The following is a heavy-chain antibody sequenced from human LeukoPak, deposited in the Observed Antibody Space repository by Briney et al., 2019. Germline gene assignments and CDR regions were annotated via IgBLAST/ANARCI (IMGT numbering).Heavy chain of an antibody. CDR1: GFTFSNYA. Sequence: GGSLRLSCAASGFTFSNYAMSWVRQAPGKGLEWVSTIGGSGGSTYYADSVKGRFTISRDNSKNTLFLQMNSLRAGDTAVYYCAKDQYCSSTSCYYYYGMDVWGQGTTVTVSS. D-gene: IGHD2-2*01. J-gene: IGHJ6*02. CDR2: IGGSGGST. CDR3: AKDQYCSSTSCYYYYGMDV. V-gene: IGHV3-23*01.